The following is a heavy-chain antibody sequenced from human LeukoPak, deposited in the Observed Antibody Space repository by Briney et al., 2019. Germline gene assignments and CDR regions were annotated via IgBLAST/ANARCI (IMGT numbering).Heavy chain of an antibody. CDR1: GYKFISYA. Sequence: GASVKVSRKGSGYKFISYAMNWVRQAPGQGLEWMGWINTETGNPTYAQGFTGQFVFSVDTSVSTAYLQISSPRTEDTAVYYCARGGYYGGSGTYGFFDYWGQGSLVTVSS. CDR2: INTETGNP. CDR3: ARGGYYGGSGTYGFFDY. D-gene: IGHD3-10*01. V-gene: IGHV7-4-1*02. J-gene: IGHJ4*02.